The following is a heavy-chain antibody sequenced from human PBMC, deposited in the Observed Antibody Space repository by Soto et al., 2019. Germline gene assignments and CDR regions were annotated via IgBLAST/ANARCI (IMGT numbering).Heavy chain of an antibody. CDR2: ISAYNGNT. V-gene: IGHV1-18*01. D-gene: IGHD3-3*01. CDR1: GYTFTSYG. Sequence: ASVKVSCKASGYTFTSYGISWVRQAPGQGLEWMGWISAYNGNTNYAQKLQGRVTMTTDTSTSTAYMELRSLRSDDTAVYYCARALLPTIFGVVIYYFDYWGQGTLVTVSS. CDR3: ARALLPTIFGVVIYYFDY. J-gene: IGHJ4*02.